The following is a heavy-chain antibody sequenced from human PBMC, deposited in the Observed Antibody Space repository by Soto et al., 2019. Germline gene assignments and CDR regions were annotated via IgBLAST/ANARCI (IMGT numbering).Heavy chain of an antibody. CDR3: AKNSFSGSKRILDS. D-gene: IGHD1-26*01. J-gene: IGHJ4*02. CDR1: GFRDGFPFSDYD. Sequence: QVQLVESGGGVVQPGRSLRLSCAASGFRDGFPFSDYDMHWVRQAPGKGLEWVALISFDGSTKNYVDSVEGRFTISRDNARDTLVLQMDSWIPEYTAVYYCAKNSFSGSKRILDSWGQGTLVTVSS. V-gene: IGHV3-30*18. CDR2: ISFDGSTK.